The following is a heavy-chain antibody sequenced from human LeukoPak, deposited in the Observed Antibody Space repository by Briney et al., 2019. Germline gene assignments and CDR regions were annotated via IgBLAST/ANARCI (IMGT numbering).Heavy chain of an antibody. Sequence: SETLSLTCTVSGGSISNYYWSWIRQPAGKGLEWIGRIYTSGNTNYKPSLKSRVTMSVDTSKNQFFLELRSVTAADTAVYYCAREKGNNWFDPWGQGTLVTVSS. D-gene: IGHD6-13*01. CDR2: IYTSGNT. V-gene: IGHV4-4*07. J-gene: IGHJ5*02. CDR1: GGSISNYY. CDR3: AREKGNNWFDP.